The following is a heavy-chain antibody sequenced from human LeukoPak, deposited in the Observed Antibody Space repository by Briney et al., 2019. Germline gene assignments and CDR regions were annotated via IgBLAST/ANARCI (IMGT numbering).Heavy chain of an antibody. D-gene: IGHD6-13*01. Sequence: GESLKISCKGSGYSFTSYWIGWVRQMPGKGLEWMGIIYPGDSDTRYSPSFQGQVTISADKSISTAYLQWSSLKASDTAMYYCARHVTSSSWPPIFDAFDIWSQGTMVTVSS. CDR3: ARHVTSSSWPPIFDAFDI. CDR2: IYPGDSDT. V-gene: IGHV5-51*01. J-gene: IGHJ3*02. CDR1: GYSFTSYW.